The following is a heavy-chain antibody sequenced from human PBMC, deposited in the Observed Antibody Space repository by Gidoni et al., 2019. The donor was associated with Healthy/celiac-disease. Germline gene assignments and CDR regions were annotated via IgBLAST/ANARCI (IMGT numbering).Heavy chain of an antibody. CDR3: ARTAMVTNDAFDI. CDR1: GYTFTGYY. Sequence: QVQLVQSGSAVKKPGASVKVSCQASGYTFTGYYMHWVRQAPGQGLEWMGWINPNSGGTNYAQKFQGWVTMTRDTSISTAYMELSRLRSDDTAVYYCARTAMVTNDAFDIWGQGTMVTVSS. V-gene: IGHV1-2*04. D-gene: IGHD5-18*01. J-gene: IGHJ3*02. CDR2: INPNSGGT.